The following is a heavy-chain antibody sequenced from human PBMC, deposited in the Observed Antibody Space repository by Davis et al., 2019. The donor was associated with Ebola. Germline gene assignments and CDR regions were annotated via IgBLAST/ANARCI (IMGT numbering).Heavy chain of an antibody. CDR3: AKSHSSGYFSGFDY. CDR2: ISYDGSDK. Sequence: GGSLTLSCAASGFTSSSYAMHWVRQAPGKGLEWVAAISYDGSDKYYADSVKGRFTISRDNSKNTLYLQMNSLRAEDTAVYYCAKSHSSGYFSGFDYWGQGTLVTVSS. J-gene: IGHJ4*02. D-gene: IGHD3-22*01. CDR1: GFTSSSYA. V-gene: IGHV3-30*18.